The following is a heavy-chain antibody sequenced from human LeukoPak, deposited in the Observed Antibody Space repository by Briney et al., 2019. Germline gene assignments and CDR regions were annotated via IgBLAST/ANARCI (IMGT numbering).Heavy chain of an antibody. CDR1: GFTFDDYG. Sequence: GGSLRLSCAASGFTFDDYGMSWVRQAPGKGLEWVSGINWNGGSTGYADSVKGRFTISRDNAKNSLYLQMNSLRAEDTALCYCARDRGTTEWFDPWGQGTLVTVSS. D-gene: IGHD2/OR15-2a*01. V-gene: IGHV3-20*04. J-gene: IGHJ5*02. CDR2: INWNGGST. CDR3: ARDRGTTEWFDP.